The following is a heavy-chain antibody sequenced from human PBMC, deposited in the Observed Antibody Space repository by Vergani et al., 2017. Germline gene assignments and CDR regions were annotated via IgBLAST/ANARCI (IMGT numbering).Heavy chain of an antibody. D-gene: IGHD3-10*01. J-gene: IGHJ4*02. CDR3: AKIALLMVRGVLDY. Sequence: VQLMESGGGLVKPGGSLRLSCAASGFTFSSYTMKWVRQAPGKGLEWVAFIRYEGSNKYYADSVKGRFTISRDNSKNTLYLQMNSLRAEDTAVYYCAKIALLMVRGVLDYWGQGTLVTVSS. CDR2: IRYEGSNK. CDR1: GFTFSSYT. V-gene: IGHV3-30*02.